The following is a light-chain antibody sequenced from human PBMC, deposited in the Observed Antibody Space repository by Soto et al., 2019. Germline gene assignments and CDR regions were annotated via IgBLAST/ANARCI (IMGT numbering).Light chain of an antibody. CDR2: GTS. CDR3: QRYGRSPLNT. CDR1: QSVNSSS. Sequence: ETVLTQSPGTLSLSPGERATLSCRASQSVNSSSLAWYQQRPGQAPRLLIYGTSSRATGIPDRFSGRWSGTDLTLTISRLEPEDFAVYFCQRYGRSPLNTFGQGTRLETK. J-gene: IGKJ5*01. V-gene: IGKV3-20*01.